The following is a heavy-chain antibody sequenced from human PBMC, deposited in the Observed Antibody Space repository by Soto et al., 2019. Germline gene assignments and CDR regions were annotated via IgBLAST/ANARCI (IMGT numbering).Heavy chain of an antibody. CDR2: ISASNGDT. Sequence: QVQLVQSGAEVKKPGASVKVSCKASGYSFTSHGISWVRQAPGQGLEWMAWISASNGDTNYAQKFQGRVTVTTDTSKSTGYMELTSLTSEDTAVYYCASMVRGSNIDYYHYMDVWGKGTTVTVSS. CDR1: GYSFTSHG. CDR3: ASMVRGSNIDYYHYMDV. D-gene: IGHD3-10*01. V-gene: IGHV1-18*01. J-gene: IGHJ6*03.